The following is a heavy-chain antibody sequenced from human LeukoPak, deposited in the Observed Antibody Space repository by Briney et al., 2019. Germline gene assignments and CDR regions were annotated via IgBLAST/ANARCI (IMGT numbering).Heavy chain of an antibody. V-gene: IGHV1-46*01. CDR3: AKETPNTGWFDP. Sequence: ASVKVSCKASGHTFTTYYVHLVRQAPGQGLEWMGVINPSGDGTNYPQRFQGRVTLTRDTSTSTVYMGLTSLRSEDTAMYYCAKETPNTGWFDPWGQGTLVTVSS. CDR2: INPSGDGT. CDR1: GHTFTTYY. D-gene: IGHD1-14*01. J-gene: IGHJ5*02.